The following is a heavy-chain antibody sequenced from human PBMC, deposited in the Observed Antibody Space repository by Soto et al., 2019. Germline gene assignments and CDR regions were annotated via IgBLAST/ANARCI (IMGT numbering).Heavy chain of an antibody. Sequence: SETLSLTCTVSGGSISSYYWSWIRQPPGKGLERIGYIYYSGSTNYNPSLKSRVTISVDTSKNQLSLKLSSVTAADTAVYYCAREYGDYYFDYWGQGTLVTVSS. J-gene: IGHJ4*02. CDR2: IYYSGST. CDR3: AREYGDYYFDY. CDR1: GGSISSYY. D-gene: IGHD4-17*01. V-gene: IGHV4-59*01.